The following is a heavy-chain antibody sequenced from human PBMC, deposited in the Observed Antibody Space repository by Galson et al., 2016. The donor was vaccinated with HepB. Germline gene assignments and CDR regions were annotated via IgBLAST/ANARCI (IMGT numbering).Heavy chain of an antibody. CDR3: ARTIPVAGIEGFDI. V-gene: IGHV6-1*01. Sequence: CAISGDSVSSNSAAWNWIRQSPSRGPEWLGRTYYRSKWDNDYGESVKSRITINPDTSKNQFSLQLNSVTPEDTAVYYCARTIPVAGIEGFDIWGQGTMVTVSS. D-gene: IGHD6-19*01. CDR1: GDSVSSNSAA. J-gene: IGHJ3*02. CDR2: TYYRSKWDN.